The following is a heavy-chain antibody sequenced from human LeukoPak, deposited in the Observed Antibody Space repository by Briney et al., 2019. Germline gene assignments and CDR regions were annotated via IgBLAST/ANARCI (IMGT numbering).Heavy chain of an antibody. CDR2: INHSGST. CDR1: GGSFSGYY. CDR3: ARGGSGTVGATTFDY. D-gene: IGHD1-26*01. Sequence: PSETLSLTCAVYGGSFSGYYWSWIRQPPGKGLEGIGEINHSGSTNYNPSLKSRVTISVDTSKNQFSLKLSSVTAADTAVYYCARGGSGTVGATTFDYWGQGTLVTVSS. V-gene: IGHV4-34*01. J-gene: IGHJ4*02.